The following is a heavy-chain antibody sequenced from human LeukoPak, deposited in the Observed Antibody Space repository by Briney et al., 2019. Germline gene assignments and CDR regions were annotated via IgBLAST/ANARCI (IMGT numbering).Heavy chain of an antibody. Sequence: SETLSLTCTVSGYSISSGYYWGWIRQPPGKGLEWIGSIYHSGSTYYNPSLKSRVTISVDTSKNQFSLKLSSVTAADTAVYYCARDGYDSSGYYRHDAFDIWGQGTMVTVSS. CDR1: GYSISSGYY. CDR2: IYHSGST. V-gene: IGHV4-38-2*02. J-gene: IGHJ3*02. D-gene: IGHD3-22*01. CDR3: ARDGYDSSGYYRHDAFDI.